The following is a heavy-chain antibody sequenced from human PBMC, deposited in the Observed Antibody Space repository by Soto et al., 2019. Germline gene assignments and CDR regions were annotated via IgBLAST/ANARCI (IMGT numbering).Heavy chain of an antibody. V-gene: IGHV4-59*08. CDR3: ARLVSGYSGYEFDY. J-gene: IGHJ4*02. CDR2: IYYSGST. Sequence: QVHLQESGPGLVKPSETLSLTCTVSGGSISSYYWSWIRQPPGKGLEWIGYIYYSGSTNYNPSLKSRGTISVDTSKNQFSRKLSSVTAADTAVYYCARLVSGYSGYEFDYWGQGTLVTVSS. D-gene: IGHD5-12*01. CDR1: GGSISSYY.